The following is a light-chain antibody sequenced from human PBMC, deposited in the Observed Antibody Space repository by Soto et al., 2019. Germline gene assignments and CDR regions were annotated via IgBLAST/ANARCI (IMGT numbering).Light chain of an antibody. CDR3: QQANSFPT. CDR2: GAS. Sequence: EIVMTQSPATLSVSPGERATLSCRASQSVSSKLAWYQQKPGQAPRLLIYGASTRAPGFPARFSGSGSGTDFTLTISSLQPEDFATYYCQQANSFPTFGQGTKVDIK. J-gene: IGKJ1*01. V-gene: IGKV3-15*01. CDR1: QSVSSK.